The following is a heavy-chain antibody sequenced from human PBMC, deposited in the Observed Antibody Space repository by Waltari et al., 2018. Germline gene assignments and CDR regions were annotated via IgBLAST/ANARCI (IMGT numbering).Heavy chain of an antibody. CDR2: VIDSGGTT. J-gene: IGHJ5*02. Sequence: EVQLLESGGGLVQPGGSLRLSCAASGFTFNNYALSWVRQAPGKGLEWVSVIDSGGTTYYADSVKGRFTISRDNSKNTLYLQMNSLRPEDTAVYHCAKEDFGGVDHWGQGTLVTVSS. CDR1: GFTFNNYA. D-gene: IGHD3-16*01. V-gene: IGHV3-23*03. CDR3: AKEDFGGVDH.